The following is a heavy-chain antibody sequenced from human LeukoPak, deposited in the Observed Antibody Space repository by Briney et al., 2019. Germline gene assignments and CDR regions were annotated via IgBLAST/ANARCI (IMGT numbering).Heavy chain of an antibody. D-gene: IGHD2-15*01. CDR3: ARGTTPSEDCSGGSCHVAFDI. CDR2: INHSGST. CDR1: GGSFSGYY. V-gene: IGHV4-34*01. Sequence: PSETLSLTCAVYGGSFSGYYWSWIRQPPGKGLEWLGEINHSGSTNYNPSLKSRVTISVDTSKNQFSLKLSSVTAADTAVYYCARGTTPSEDCSGGSCHVAFDIWGQGTMVTVSS. J-gene: IGHJ3*02.